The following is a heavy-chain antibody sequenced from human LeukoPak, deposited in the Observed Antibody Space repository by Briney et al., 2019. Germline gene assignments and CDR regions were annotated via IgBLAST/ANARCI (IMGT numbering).Heavy chain of an antibody. V-gene: IGHV3-48*03. CDR2: ISSGTTI. CDR3: ARASYHTSGYVFDY. CDR1: GFTFSSYE. J-gene: IGHJ4*02. Sequence: PGGSLRLSCAAFGFTFSSYEMNWVRQAPGKGLEWVSYISSGTTIYYADSVKGRFTISRDNAKNSLYLQMNSLRAEDTAVYYCARASYHTSGYVFDYWGQGTLVTVSS. D-gene: IGHD3-22*01.